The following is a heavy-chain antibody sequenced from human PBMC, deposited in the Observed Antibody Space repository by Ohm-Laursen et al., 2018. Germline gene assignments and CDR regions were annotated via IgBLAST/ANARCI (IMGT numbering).Heavy chain of an antibody. CDR2: IWWNSGNI. CDR1: GFSFDDYG. Sequence: SLRLSCTASGFSFDDYGMHWVRQAPGKGLEWVSGIWWNSGNIGYADSVKGRLTISRDNTKNTLYLQMNSLRAEDTALYYCAKLHIATDWAAFDYWGQGTLVTVSS. J-gene: IGHJ4*02. V-gene: IGHV3-9*01. CDR3: AKLHIATDWAAFDY. D-gene: IGHD2-21*01.